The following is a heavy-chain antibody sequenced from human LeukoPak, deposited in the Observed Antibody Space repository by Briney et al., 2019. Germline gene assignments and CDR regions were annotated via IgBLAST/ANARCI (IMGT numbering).Heavy chain of an antibody. CDR3: ASGYCPNGVCSHNMGY. J-gene: IGHJ4*02. Sequence: QPGGSLRLSCAASGFTFSSHWMHWVRQGPGKGLVWLSRINSGGSITNYADSVKGRLIISRDNANNTLYLEINSLTAEETAVYFCASGYCPNGVCSHNMGYWGQGTLVTVSS. D-gene: IGHD2-8*01. CDR1: GFTFSSHW. V-gene: IGHV3-74*01. CDR2: INSGGSIT.